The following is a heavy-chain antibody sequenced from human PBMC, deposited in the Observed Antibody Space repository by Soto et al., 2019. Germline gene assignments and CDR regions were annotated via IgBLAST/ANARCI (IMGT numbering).Heavy chain of an antibody. J-gene: IGHJ5*02. CDR2: ISSSSSTI. V-gene: IGHV3-48*02. D-gene: IGHD3-16*01. CDR3: ARFTGWFDP. Sequence: EVQLVESGGGLVQPGGSLRLSCAASGFTFSSYSMNWVRQAPGKGLEWVSYISSSSSTIYYADSVKGLFTNSRDNAKNSLYLQVNSLRDEDTAVYYCARFTGWFDPWGQGTLVTVSS. CDR1: GFTFSSYS.